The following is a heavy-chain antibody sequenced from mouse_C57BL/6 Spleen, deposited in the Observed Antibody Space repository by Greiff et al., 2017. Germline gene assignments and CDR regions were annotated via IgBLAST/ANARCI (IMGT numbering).Heavy chain of an antibody. D-gene: IGHD1-1*01. Sequence: EVKLQESGGGLVQPKGSLKLSCAASGFSFNTYAMNWVRQAPGQGLEWVARIRSKSNNYATYYADSVKDRFTISRDDSESMLYLQMNNLKTEDTAMYYCVRRGYYYYGSSYYFDYWGQGTTLTVSS. CDR3: VRRGYYYYGSSYYFDY. J-gene: IGHJ2*01. CDR2: IRSKSNNYAT. V-gene: IGHV10-1*01. CDR1: GFSFNTYA.